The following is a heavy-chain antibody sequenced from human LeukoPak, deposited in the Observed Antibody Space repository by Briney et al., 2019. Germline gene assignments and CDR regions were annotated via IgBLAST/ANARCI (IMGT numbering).Heavy chain of an antibody. CDR1: GYTFTGYF. Sequence: ASVKVSCKASGYTFTGYFLHWVRQAPGQGLEWMGWINPSSGATNYARKFQGRVTMTRDTSISTAYIDLSRLTSDDTAVYYCARYYYGSGRIDYWGQGTLVTVSS. CDR3: ARYYYGSGRIDY. D-gene: IGHD3-10*01. CDR2: INPSSGAT. J-gene: IGHJ4*02. V-gene: IGHV1-2*02.